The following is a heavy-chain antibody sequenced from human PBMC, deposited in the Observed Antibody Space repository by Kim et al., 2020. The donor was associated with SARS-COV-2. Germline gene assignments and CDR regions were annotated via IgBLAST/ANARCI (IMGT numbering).Heavy chain of an antibody. D-gene: IGHD2-15*01. V-gene: IGHV3-20*01. CDR3: VRDVDCSAGSCSDDAYHI. CDR2: INWSGDGT. J-gene: IGHJ3*02. CDR1: GFNFDDYG. Sequence: GGSLRLSCAASGFNFDDYGMSWVRQVPGRGLEWVSSINWSGDGTTYGDSVKGRFTISRDNAKSSLYLQMNSLRAEDTALYHCVRDVDCSAGSCSDDAYHIWGQGTMVTVSS.